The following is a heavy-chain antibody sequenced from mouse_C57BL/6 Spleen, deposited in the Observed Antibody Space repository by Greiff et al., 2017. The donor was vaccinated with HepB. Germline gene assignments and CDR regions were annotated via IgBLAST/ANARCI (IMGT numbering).Heavy chain of an antibody. Sequence: QVQLQQPGAELVRPGSSVKLSCKASGYTFTRYWMHWVKQRPIQGLEWIGNIDPSDSETHYNQKFKDKATLTVDKSSSTAYMQLSSLTSEDSAVYYCARGPDSSGQGAWFAYWGQGTLVTVSA. V-gene: IGHV1-52*01. CDR3: ARGPDSSGQGAWFAY. J-gene: IGHJ3*01. CDR2: IDPSDSET. D-gene: IGHD3-2*02. CDR1: GYTFTRYW.